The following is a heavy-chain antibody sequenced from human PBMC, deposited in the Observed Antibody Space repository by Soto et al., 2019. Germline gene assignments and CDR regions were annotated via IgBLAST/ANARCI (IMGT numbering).Heavy chain of an antibody. CDR1: GFTFSSYA. Sequence: GGSLRLSCAASGFTFSSYAMSWVRQAPGKGLEWVSAISGSGGSTYYADSVKGRFTISRDNSKNTLYLQMNSLRAEDTAVYYCAKESDDFWSGLYYYYMDVWGKGTTVTVSS. V-gene: IGHV3-23*01. D-gene: IGHD3-3*01. CDR2: ISGSGGST. CDR3: AKESDDFWSGLYYYYMDV. J-gene: IGHJ6*03.